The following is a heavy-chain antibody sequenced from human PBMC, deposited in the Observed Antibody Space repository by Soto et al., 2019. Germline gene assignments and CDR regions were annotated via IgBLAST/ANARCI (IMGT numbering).Heavy chain of an antibody. CDR1: GDSVSSYSAA. J-gene: IGHJ5*02. D-gene: IGHD3-10*01. Sequence: SQTLSLTCAISGDSVSSYSAAWNWIRQSPSGGLEWLGRTYHRSRFFSDYAESVKSRIIINPDTSKNQFSLQLKSVTPEDTAVYYCVRDRYSSSGWFDPWGQGTPVTV. V-gene: IGHV6-1*01. CDR3: VRDRYSSSGWFDP. CDR2: TYHRSRFFS.